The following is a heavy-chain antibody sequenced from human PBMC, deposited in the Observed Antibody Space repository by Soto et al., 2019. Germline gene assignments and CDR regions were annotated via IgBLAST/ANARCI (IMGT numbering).Heavy chain of an antibody. D-gene: IGHD2-21*02. Sequence: QVHLQESGPGLVKPSQTLSLTCTVSGGSISSGDYYWRWIRQPPGKGLEWIGYIYYSGRTHYNPSLKSRVTISVDTSNNRFSLKLSSVTAADTAVYYCARYLGDSHSYYFDYWGQGTLVTVSS. V-gene: IGHV4-30-4*01. CDR3: ARYLGDSHSYYFDY. CDR2: IYYSGRT. CDR1: GGSISSGDYY. J-gene: IGHJ4*02.